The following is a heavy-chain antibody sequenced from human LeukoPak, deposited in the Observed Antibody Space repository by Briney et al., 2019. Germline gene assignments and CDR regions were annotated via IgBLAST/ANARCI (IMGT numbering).Heavy chain of an antibody. CDR3: AKGNTIFAVVPFDY. V-gene: IGHV3-23*01. Sequence: PGGSLRLSCAASGFTFSSYAMSWVRQAPGKGLEWVSAISGSGGSTYYADSVKGRFTISRDNSKNTLSLQMNSLRAKDTAVYYCAKGNTIFAVVPFDYWVQGILVTVSS. CDR1: GFTFSSYA. J-gene: IGHJ4*02. D-gene: IGHD3-3*01. CDR2: ISGSGGST.